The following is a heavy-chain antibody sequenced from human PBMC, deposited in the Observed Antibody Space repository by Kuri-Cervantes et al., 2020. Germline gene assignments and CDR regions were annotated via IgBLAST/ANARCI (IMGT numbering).Heavy chain of an antibody. J-gene: IGHJ4*02. CDR3: ARGLGPEGFDY. CDR2: ISYDGSNK. V-gene: IGHV3-30-3*01. D-gene: IGHD1-26*01. CDR1: GFTFSSYA. Sequence: GESLKISCAASGFTFSSYAMHWVRQAPGKGLEWVAVISYDGSNKYYADSVKGRFTISRDNARNSLFLQMSSLRADDTAVYYCARGLGPEGFDYWGQGTLVTVSS.